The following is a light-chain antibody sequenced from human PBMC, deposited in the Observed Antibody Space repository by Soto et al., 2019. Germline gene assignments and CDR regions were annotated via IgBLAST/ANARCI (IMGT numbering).Light chain of an antibody. CDR2: NAD. J-gene: IGKJ1*01. Sequence: DIQMTQSPSTLSASVGDRVTITCRASQDINRWLAWYQQKPGKAPKILIYNADTLESGVPSRFSGSGYGTEFILTISXLQPDDFATYYCQQFSLYWAFGQGTKVDTK. V-gene: IGKV1-5*01. CDR1: QDINRW. CDR3: QQFSLYWA.